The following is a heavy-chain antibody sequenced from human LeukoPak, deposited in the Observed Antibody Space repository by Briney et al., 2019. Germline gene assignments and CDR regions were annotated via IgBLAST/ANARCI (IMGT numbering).Heavy chain of an antibody. Sequence: GGSLRLSYAASGFTFSSHAMSWVREPPGEGLEWVSAISGSGGSTYYADSVNGRFTISRDNSKNTLYLHMNGLRAEDTAVYCCAKVHLVDHWGQGTLVTVSS. V-gene: IGHV3-23*01. J-gene: IGHJ4*02. CDR1: GFTFSSHA. CDR2: ISGSGGST. CDR3: AKVHLVDH. D-gene: IGHD6-13*01.